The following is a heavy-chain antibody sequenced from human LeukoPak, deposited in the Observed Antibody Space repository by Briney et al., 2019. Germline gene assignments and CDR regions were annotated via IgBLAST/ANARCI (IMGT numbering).Heavy chain of an antibody. CDR1: GYTFTSYG. J-gene: IGHJ4*02. Sequence: ASVKVSCKASGYTFTSYGISWVRQAPGQGLEWMGWISTYNGNTNYAQKLQGRVTMTADTSTSTAYMELRSLRSDDTAMYYCARAGIAAPLGYWGQGTLVTVSS. CDR3: ARAGIAAPLGY. D-gene: IGHD6-13*01. CDR2: ISTYNGNT. V-gene: IGHV1-18*01.